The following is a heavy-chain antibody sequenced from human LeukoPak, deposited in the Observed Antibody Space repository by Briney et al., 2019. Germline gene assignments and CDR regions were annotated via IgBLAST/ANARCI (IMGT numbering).Heavy chain of an antibody. D-gene: IGHD1-14*01. CDR2: TYTRELP. J-gene: IGHJ4*02. Sequence: SQTLSLTCTVSGGSISTVYYYWSWIRQPAGEGLEWFGRTYTRELPNYNPSLTSQVTMSVDTSTNQFSLELGSVSAADTAVYYCARARYNWNHVDYWGQGTLVTVTS. CDR1: GGSISTVYYY. V-gene: IGHV4-61*02. CDR3: ARARYNWNHVDY.